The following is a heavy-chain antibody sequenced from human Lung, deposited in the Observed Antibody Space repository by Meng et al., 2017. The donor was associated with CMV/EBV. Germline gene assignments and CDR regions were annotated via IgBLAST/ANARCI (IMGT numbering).Heavy chain of an antibody. Sequence: GEXXKISCAASGFTVSSNYMSWVRQAPGKGLEWVSVIYSGGSTYYADSVKGRFTISRDNSKNTLYLQMNSLRAEDTAVYYCSMDPGSGVDIWCQGTMVTVSS. CDR3: SMDPGSGVDI. J-gene: IGHJ3*02. CDR1: GFTVSSNY. CDR2: IYSGGST. D-gene: IGHD3-10*01. V-gene: IGHV3-66*02.